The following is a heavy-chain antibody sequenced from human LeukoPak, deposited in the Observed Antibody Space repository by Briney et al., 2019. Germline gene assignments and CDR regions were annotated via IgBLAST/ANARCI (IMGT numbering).Heavy chain of an antibody. Sequence: GASVKVSCKASGYTFTSYGISWVRQAPGQVLEWMGWISAYNGNTNYAQKLQGRVTMTTDTSTSTAYMELRSLRSDDTAVYYCARGLLYYDSSAYYENFDYWGQGTLVTVSS. V-gene: IGHV1-18*01. D-gene: IGHD3-22*01. CDR3: ARGLLYYDSSAYYENFDY. CDR1: GYTFTSYG. CDR2: ISAYNGNT. J-gene: IGHJ4*02.